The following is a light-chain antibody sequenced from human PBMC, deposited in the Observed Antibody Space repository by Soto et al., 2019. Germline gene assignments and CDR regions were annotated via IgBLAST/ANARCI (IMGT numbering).Light chain of an antibody. CDR2: EVS. Sequence: QSVLTQPASVSGSPGQSITISCTGTSSDVGGYIYVSWYQQHPGKAPKLMIYEVSNRPSGVSNRFSGSKSGNTASLTISGLQAEDEADYYCSSNGGSYSDVVFGGGTQLTVL. CDR3: SSNGGSYSDVV. V-gene: IGLV2-14*01. CDR1: SSDVGGYIY. J-gene: IGLJ2*01.